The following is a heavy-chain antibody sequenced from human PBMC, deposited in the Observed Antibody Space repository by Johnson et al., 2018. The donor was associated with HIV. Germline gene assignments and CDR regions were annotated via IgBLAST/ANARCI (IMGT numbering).Heavy chain of an antibody. CDR3: AKDRVWAPDANAFDI. J-gene: IGHJ3*02. CDR1: GFTFSSYA. V-gene: IGHV3-23*04. D-gene: IGHD1-14*01. Sequence: VQLVESGGGLVQPGGSLRLSCAASGFTFSSYAMSWVRQAPGKGLEWVSAISGSGGSTYYADSVKGRLTISRDNAKNTLSLQMQRRRAEDTAVYYCAKDRVWAPDANAFDIWGQGTMVTVSS. CDR2: ISGSGGST.